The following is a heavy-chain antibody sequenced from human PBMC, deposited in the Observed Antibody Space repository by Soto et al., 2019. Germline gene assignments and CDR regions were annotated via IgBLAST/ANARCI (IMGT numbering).Heavy chain of an antibody. V-gene: IGHV3-23*01. CDR3: AKEVSLASTVDLGY. Sequence: PWGSLRISCASSVFTFSIFAMSWVRQSPGKGLEWVSTISGSGGSTYYADAVKGRFTISRDNSMGTLYLQMKSLRVEDTAIYYCAKEVSLASTVDLGYWGQGAMVTVSS. D-gene: IGHD1-1*01. CDR2: ISGSGGST. CDR1: VFTFSIFA. J-gene: IGHJ4*02.